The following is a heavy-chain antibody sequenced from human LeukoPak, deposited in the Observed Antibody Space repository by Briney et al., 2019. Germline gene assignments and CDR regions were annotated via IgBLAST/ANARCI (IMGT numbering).Heavy chain of an antibody. CDR1: GLTFTDFY. D-gene: IGHD3-3*01. V-gene: IGHV3-11*01. CDR2: ISSSGTTI. Sequence: GGSLRLSCAASGLTFTDFYMSWIRQAPGKGLEWVSYISSSGTTIYYADSVMGRFTISRDNAKNSLYLQMNSLRAEDTAVYYCARVLREWLLFGWFDPWGQGTLVTVSS. CDR3: ARVLREWLLFGWFDP. J-gene: IGHJ5*02.